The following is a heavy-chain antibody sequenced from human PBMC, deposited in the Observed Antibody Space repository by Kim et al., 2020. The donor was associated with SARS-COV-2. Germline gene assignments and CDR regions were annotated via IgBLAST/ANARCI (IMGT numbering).Heavy chain of an antibody. J-gene: IGHJ5*02. D-gene: IGHD4-17*01. CDR3: ARSSSGDYGDYWFDP. V-gene: IGHV3-53*01. Sequence: GGSLRLSCAASGFTVSSNYMSWVRQAPGKGLEWVSVIYSGGSTYYADSVKGRFTISRDNSKNTLYLQMNSLRAEDTAVYYCARSSSGDYGDYWFDPWGQGTLVTVSS. CDR1: GFTVSSNY. CDR2: IYSGGST.